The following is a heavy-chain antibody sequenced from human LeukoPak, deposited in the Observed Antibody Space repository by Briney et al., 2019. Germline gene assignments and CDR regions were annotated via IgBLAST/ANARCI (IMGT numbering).Heavy chain of an antibody. Sequence: SETLSLTCTVSDGSITNYDWSWVRQPPGKGLEFIGHVHYSGTANYNPSLRSRVTISIDTSKKHFFLKLKSVTAADTAVYYCARIVGDYYDSSGYSYFDYWGQGTLVTVSS. CDR1: DGSITNYD. J-gene: IGHJ4*02. CDR2: VHYSGTA. CDR3: ARIVGDYYDSSGYSYFDY. V-gene: IGHV4-59*01. D-gene: IGHD3-22*01.